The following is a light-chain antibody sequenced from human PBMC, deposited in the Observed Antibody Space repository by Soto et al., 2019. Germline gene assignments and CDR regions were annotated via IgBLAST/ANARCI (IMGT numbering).Light chain of an antibody. J-gene: IGKJ1*01. Sequence: DIQMTQSPSSLSASVGDRVTITCRASQGISNFLAWYQQKPGKVPKLLIYAASTLQSVGPSRFSGSGSGTDFTLTISSLQPEDVATDYCQKYNSAPWTFGQGTKVEIK. CDR1: QGISNF. CDR2: AAS. CDR3: QKYNSAPWT. V-gene: IGKV1-27*01.